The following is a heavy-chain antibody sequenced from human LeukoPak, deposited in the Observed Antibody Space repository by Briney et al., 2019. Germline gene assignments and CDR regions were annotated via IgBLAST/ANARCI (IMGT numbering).Heavy chain of an antibody. CDR1: GFTFSSYE. V-gene: IGHV3-48*03. CDR2: ISSSDGTR. Sequence: AGGSLRLSCAASGFTFSSYEMNWVRQAPGKGLEWVSYISSSDGTRTYADSVKGRFTISRDNTKNSLYLEMNSLRAEDTAVYYCAREIVSAVAGNFDYWGQGTLVTVSS. D-gene: IGHD6-19*01. J-gene: IGHJ4*02. CDR3: AREIVSAVAGNFDY.